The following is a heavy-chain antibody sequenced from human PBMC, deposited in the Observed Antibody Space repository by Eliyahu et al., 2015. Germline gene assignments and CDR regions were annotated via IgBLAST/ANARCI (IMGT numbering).Heavy chain of an antibody. V-gene: IGHV4-61*02. J-gene: IGHJ5*02. D-gene: IGHD3-3*01. CDR2: IYTSGST. Sequence: QVQLQESGPGLVKPSQTLSLTCTVSGGXISSGXXYWSWIRQPAGKGLEWIGRIYTSGSTNYNPSLKSRVTISVDTSKNQFSLKLSSVTAADTAVYYCARDSSDFWSGYYNVNWFDPWGQGTLVTVSS. CDR1: GGXISSGXXY. CDR3: ARDSSDFWSGYYNVNWFDP.